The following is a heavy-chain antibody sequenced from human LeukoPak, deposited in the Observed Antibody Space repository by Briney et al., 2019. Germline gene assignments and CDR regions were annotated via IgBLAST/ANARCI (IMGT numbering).Heavy chain of an antibody. V-gene: IGHV3-7*01. CDR3: AREGRVAHSGAFYYYYYGMDV. D-gene: IGHD3-10*01. CDR1: GFTFSGYW. J-gene: IGHJ6*02. CDR2: IKQDGSEK. Sequence: PGGSLRLSCAASGFTFSGYWMSWVRQAPGKGLEWVANIKQDGSEKYYVDSVKGRFTISRDNAKNSLYLQMNSLRAEDTAVYYCAREGRVAHSGAFYYYYYGMDVWGQGTTVTVSS.